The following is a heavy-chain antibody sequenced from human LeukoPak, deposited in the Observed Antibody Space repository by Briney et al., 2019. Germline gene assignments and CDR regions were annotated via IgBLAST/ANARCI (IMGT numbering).Heavy chain of an antibody. J-gene: IGHJ4*02. D-gene: IGHD3-10*01. Sequence: PGGSLRLSCAASGFTFSSYAMSWVRQAPGKGLEWVSAISGSGGSTYYADSVKGRFTISRDNSKNTLYLQMNSLRAEDTAVYYCAKFSDYYGSGSPIDYWGQGTLVTVSS. CDR1: GFTFSSYA. CDR2: ISGSGGST. V-gene: IGHV3-23*01. CDR3: AKFSDYYGSGSPIDY.